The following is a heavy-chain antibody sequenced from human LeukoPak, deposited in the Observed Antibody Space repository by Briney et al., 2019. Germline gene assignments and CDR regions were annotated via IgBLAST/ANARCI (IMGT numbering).Heavy chain of an antibody. CDR2: ISSSSSYI. J-gene: IGHJ6*02. CDR3: ARDSSLLWFGELRYYYYGMGV. D-gene: IGHD3-10*01. Sequence: PGGSLRLSCAASGFTFSSYSMNWGRQAPGKGLEWVSSISSSSSYIYYADSVEGRFTISRDNAKNSLYLQMNSLRAEDTAVYYCARDSSLLWFGELRYYYYGMGVWGQGTTVTVSS. CDR1: GFTFSSYS. V-gene: IGHV3-21*01.